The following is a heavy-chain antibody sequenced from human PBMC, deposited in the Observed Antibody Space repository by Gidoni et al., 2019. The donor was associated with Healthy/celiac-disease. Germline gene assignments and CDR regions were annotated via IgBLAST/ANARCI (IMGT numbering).Heavy chain of an antibody. CDR3: ARVRRKQLGPSPYMDV. J-gene: IGHJ6*03. Sequence: QVQLQQWGAGLLKPSETLSPIRAVYGGSFSGYYWSWIRQPPGKGLGWIGEINHSGSTNYNPSLKSRVTISVDTSKNQFSLKLSSVTAADTAVYYCARVRRKQLGPSPYMDVWGKGTTVTVSS. V-gene: IGHV4-34*01. CDR1: GGSFSGYY. D-gene: IGHD6-6*01. CDR2: INHSGST.